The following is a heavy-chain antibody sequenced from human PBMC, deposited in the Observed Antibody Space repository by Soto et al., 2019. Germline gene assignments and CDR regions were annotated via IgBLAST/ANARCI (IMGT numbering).Heavy chain of an antibody. Sequence: SETLSLTCTVSCASISGFYWSWIRKSAGKGLEWIGRIYATGTTDYNPSLKSRVMMSVDTSKKQFSLKLRSVTAADTAVYYCVRDGTKTLRDWFDPWGEGISVTVSS. D-gene: IGHD1-1*01. CDR3: VRDGTKTLRDWFDP. CDR1: CASISGFY. CDR2: IYATGTT. V-gene: IGHV4-4*07. J-gene: IGHJ5*02.